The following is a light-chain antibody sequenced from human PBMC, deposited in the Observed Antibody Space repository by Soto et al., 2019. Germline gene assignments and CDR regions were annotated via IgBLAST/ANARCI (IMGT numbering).Light chain of an antibody. CDR3: SSYTSSSTLV. J-gene: IGLJ2*01. Sequence: QSALTQPASVSGSPGQSITISCTGTSSDVGGYSYVSWYQQYPGKVPKLLIYEVSNRPSGVSNRFSGSKSGNTASLTISGLQAEDEADYYCSSYTSSSTLVFGGGTKVTVL. CDR2: EVS. CDR1: SSDVGGYSY. V-gene: IGLV2-14*01.